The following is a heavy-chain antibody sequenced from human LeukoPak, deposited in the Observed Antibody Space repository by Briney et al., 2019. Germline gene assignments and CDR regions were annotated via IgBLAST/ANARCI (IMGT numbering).Heavy chain of an antibody. J-gene: IGHJ6*02. CDR1: GFPVSSNC. Sequence: GGSLRLSCAASGFPVSSNCMTWVRQTPGKGLEWVSLIYGDGSTYYADSVKGRFTISRDNSKNTLSLQINSLRADDTAVYYCARERIYYGSGRDLTDARLFYYYGMDVWGRGTTVTVSS. CDR3: ARERIYYGSGRDLTDARLFYYYGMDV. D-gene: IGHD3-10*01. V-gene: IGHV3-53*01. CDR2: IYGDGST.